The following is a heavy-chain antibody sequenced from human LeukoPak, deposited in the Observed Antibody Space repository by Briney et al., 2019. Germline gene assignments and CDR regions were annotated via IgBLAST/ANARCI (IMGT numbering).Heavy chain of an antibody. J-gene: IGHJ4*02. D-gene: IGHD3-22*01. CDR2: ISYSGST. V-gene: IGHV4-34*01. CDR1: GGSFSGYY. CDR3: ARSVDSLLNFDY. Sequence: TSETLSLTCAVYGGSFSGYYWSWIRQPPGKGLEWIGSISYSGSTYYNPSLKSRVTISVDTSKNQFSLKLSSVTAADTAVYYCARSVDSLLNFDYWGQGTLVTVSS.